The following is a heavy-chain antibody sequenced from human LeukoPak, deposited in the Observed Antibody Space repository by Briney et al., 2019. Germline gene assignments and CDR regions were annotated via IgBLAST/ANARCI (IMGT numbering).Heavy chain of an antibody. Sequence: GGSLRLSCAASGFTFSSYAMSWVRQAPGKGLEWVSAISGSGGSTYYADSVKGRFTISRDNSKNTLYLQMNSLRAEDTAVYCCAKAKQEAYYFDYWGQGTLVTVSS. CDR3: AKAKQEAYYFDY. V-gene: IGHV3-23*01. J-gene: IGHJ4*02. D-gene: IGHD1/OR15-1a*01. CDR1: GFTFSSYA. CDR2: ISGSGGST.